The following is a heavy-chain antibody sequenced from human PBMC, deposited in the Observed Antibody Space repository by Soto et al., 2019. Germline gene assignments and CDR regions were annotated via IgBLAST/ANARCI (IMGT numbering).Heavy chain of an antibody. J-gene: IGHJ5*02. CDR1: GYTFTSYG. Sequence: ASVKVSCKASGYTFTSYGISWVRQAPGQGLEWMGWISTYNGNTNYAQKLQGRVTMTTDTSTSTVYMELRSLRSDDTAVYYCAREGDDYGDYDGFDPWGQGTLVTVS. CDR2: ISTYNGNT. D-gene: IGHD4-17*01. CDR3: AREGDDYGDYDGFDP. V-gene: IGHV1-18*01.